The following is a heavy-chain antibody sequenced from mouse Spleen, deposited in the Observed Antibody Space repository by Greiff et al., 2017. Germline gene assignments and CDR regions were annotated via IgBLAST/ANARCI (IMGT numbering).Heavy chain of an antibody. CDR3: TRRLFDY. CDR2: IDPETGGT. Sequence: QVQLQQSGAELVRPGASVTLSCKASGYTFTDYEMHWVKQTPVHGLEWIGAIDPETGGTAYNQKFKGKATLTADKSSSTAYMELRSLTSEDSAVYYCTRRLFDYWGQGTTLTVSS. V-gene: IGHV1-15*01. CDR1: GYTFTDYE. D-gene: IGHD2-2*01. J-gene: IGHJ2*01.